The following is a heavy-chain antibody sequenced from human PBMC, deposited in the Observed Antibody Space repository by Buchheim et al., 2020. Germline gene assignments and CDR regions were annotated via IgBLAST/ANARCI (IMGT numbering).Heavy chain of an antibody. Sequence: QVQLQQWGAGLLKPSETLPLTCAVSGGSFSGYYWSWIRQPPGKGLEWIGEINHSGSTNYNPSLKSRVTISVDTSKNQFSLKLSSVTAADTAVYYCARGRLRYFDWLGCYFDYWGQGTL. CDR1: GGSFSGYY. CDR2: INHSGST. J-gene: IGHJ4*02. D-gene: IGHD3-9*01. V-gene: IGHV4-34*01. CDR3: ARGRLRYFDWLGCYFDY.